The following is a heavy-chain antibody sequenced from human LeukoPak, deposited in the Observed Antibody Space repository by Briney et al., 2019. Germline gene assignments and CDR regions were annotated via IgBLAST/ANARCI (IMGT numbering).Heavy chain of an antibody. CDR1: PLTFTFSYSG. D-gene: IGHD3-16*02. CDR2: VQNDATEE. Sequence: GGSLELSCVASPLTFTFSYSGIHWVRQAPGKGLEWVALVQNDATEEYYADSVRGRCTVSRDNSKNTVYLQMNNLRVEDTAVYYCAREGGTIEIGEFDYWGQGTLVTVSS. CDR3: AREGGTIEIGEFDY. J-gene: IGHJ4*02. V-gene: IGHV3-33*05.